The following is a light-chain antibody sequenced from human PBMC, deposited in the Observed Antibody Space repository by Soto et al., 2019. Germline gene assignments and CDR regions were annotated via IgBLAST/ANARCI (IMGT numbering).Light chain of an antibody. CDR1: QSVTND. V-gene: IGKV3-15*01. CDR3: QQYENWPFT. Sequence: EIVVTQSPPTLSVSPGEGATLSCRASQSVTNDFAWYQQKPGQAPRLLSYGASTRATGIPARFSASGSETEFNLTISSLQSEDFVVYYCQQYENWPFTFGQGTKLEIK. J-gene: IGKJ2*01. CDR2: GAS.